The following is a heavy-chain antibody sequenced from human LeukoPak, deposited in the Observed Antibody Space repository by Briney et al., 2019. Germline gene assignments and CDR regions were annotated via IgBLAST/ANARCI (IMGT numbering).Heavy chain of an antibody. V-gene: IGHV4-59*01. CDR1: GGSISGYY. Sequence: SETLSLTCTVSGGSISGYYWSWIRQPPGKGVEWIGYIYYNGIANYNPSLRSRVTISLDTSKNQFSLKLTSVTAADTAVYYCARVARSSGYFDYWGQGTLVTVSS. CDR2: IYYNGIA. J-gene: IGHJ4*02. D-gene: IGHD3-22*01. CDR3: ARVARSSGYFDY.